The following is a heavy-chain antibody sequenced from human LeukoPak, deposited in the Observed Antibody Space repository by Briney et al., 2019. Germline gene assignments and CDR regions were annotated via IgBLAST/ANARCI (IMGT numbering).Heavy chain of an antibody. D-gene: IGHD1-20*01. CDR1: GFTFSGSA. J-gene: IGHJ5*02. CDR3: TRTPHNWNLGWFDP. Sequence: GGSLRLSCAASGFTFSGSAMHWVRQASGKGLEWVGRIRSKANNYATSYAASVKGRFTISRDDSKNTAHLQVNSLKTEDTAVYYCTRTPHNWNLGWFDPWGQGTLVTVSS. V-gene: IGHV3-73*01. CDR2: IRSKANNYAT.